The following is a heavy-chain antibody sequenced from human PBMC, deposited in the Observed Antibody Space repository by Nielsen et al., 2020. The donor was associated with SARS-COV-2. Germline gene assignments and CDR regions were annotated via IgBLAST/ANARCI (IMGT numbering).Heavy chain of an antibody. V-gene: IGHV3-30*18. Sequence: WIRQAPGKGLEWVAVISYDGSNKYYADSMKGRFTISRDNSKNTLYLQMNSLRAEDTAVYYCAKITATGELLAQTTDYYYGMDVWGQGTTVTVSS. J-gene: IGHJ6*02. D-gene: IGHD3-10*01. CDR3: AKITATGELLAQTTDYYYGMDV. CDR2: ISYDGSNK.